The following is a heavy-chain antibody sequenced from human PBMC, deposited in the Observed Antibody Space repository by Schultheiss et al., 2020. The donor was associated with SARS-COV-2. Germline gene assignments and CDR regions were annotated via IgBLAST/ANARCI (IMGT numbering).Heavy chain of an antibody. V-gene: IGHV3-72*01. CDR3: ARRVYDSSGYLFDY. CDR1: GFTFSDHY. D-gene: IGHD3-22*01. Sequence: GESLKISCAASGFTFSDHYMDWVRQAPGKGLEWVGRTRNKANSYTTEYAASVKGRFTISRDDSKNSLYLQMNSLKTEDTAVYYCARRVYDSSGYLFDYWGQGTLVTVSS. J-gene: IGHJ4*02. CDR2: TRNKANSYTT.